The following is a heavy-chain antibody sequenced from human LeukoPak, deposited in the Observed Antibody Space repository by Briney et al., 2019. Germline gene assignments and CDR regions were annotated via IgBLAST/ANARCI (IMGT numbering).Heavy chain of an antibody. D-gene: IGHD3-10*01. J-gene: IGHJ5*02. Sequence: SETLSLTCTVSGGSISSGDYYWTWIRQPAGKGLEWIGSIYYSGSTYYNPSLKSRVTISVDTSKNQFSLKLSSVTAADTAVYYCARELNLVRAVSYNWFDPWGQGTLVTVSS. V-gene: IGHV4-39*02. CDR1: GGSISSGDYY. CDR3: ARELNLVRAVSYNWFDP. CDR2: IYYSGST.